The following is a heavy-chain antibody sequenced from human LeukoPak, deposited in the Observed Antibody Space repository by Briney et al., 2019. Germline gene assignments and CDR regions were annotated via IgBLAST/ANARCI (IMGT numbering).Heavy chain of an antibody. CDR1: GYTFTSYD. J-gene: IGHJ6*02. Sequence: ASVTVSCKASGYTFTSYDINWVRQATGQGLEWMGWMNPNSGNTGYAQKFQGRVTMTRNTSISTAYMELSSLRSEDTAVYYCARLASYDFWSGYYLNYYYYGMDVWGQGTTVTVSS. V-gene: IGHV1-8*01. CDR3: ARLASYDFWSGYYLNYYYYGMDV. CDR2: MNPNSGNT. D-gene: IGHD3-3*01.